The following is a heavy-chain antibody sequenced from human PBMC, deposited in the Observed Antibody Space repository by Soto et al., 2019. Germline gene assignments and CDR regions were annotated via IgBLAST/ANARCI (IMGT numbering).Heavy chain of an antibody. CDR2: ISDSSSTI. J-gene: IGHJ4*02. CDR3: AREVGATGY. V-gene: IGHV3-48*04. Sequence: EVQLVESGGGLVQPGGSLRLSCVASGFTFNSHTMNWVRQAPGKGLEWLSYISDSSSTIYYADSVKGRFTISRDNAKNSRYLKMNSLRADDTAVYYCAREVGATGYWGQGTLVTVSS. CDR1: GFTFNSHT. D-gene: IGHD1-26*01.